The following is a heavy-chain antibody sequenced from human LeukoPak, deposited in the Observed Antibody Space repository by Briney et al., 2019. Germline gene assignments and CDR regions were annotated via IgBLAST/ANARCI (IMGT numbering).Heavy chain of an antibody. CDR2: IIPIFGTA. J-gene: IGHJ5*02. CDR1: GGTFSSYA. V-gene: IGHV1-69*13. Sequence: SVKVSCKASGGTFSSYAISWVRQAPGQGLEWMGGIIPIFGTANYAQKFQGRVTITADESTSTAYMELSSLRSEDTAVYYCVREGYYYGSGSPMGWFDPWGQGTLVTVSS. CDR3: VREGYYYGSGSPMGWFDP. D-gene: IGHD3-10*01.